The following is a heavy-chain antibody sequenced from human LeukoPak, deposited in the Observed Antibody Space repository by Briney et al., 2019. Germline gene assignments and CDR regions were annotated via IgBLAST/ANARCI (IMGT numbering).Heavy chain of an antibody. J-gene: IGHJ4*02. V-gene: IGHV3-30*02. D-gene: IGHD3-10*02. CDR2: IRYDGSNK. CDR3: AKGLTSTMWPDY. CDR1: GFTFSSYG. Sequence: GGSLRLSCAASGFTFSSYGMHWVRQAPGKGLEWVAFIRYDGSNKYYADSVKGRFTISRDNSKNTLYLQMNSLRAEDTAVYYCAKGLTSTMWPDYWGQGTLVTVSS.